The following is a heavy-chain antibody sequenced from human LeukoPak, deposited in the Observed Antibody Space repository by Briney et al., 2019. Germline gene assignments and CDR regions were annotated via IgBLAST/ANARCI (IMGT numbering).Heavy chain of an antibody. D-gene: IGHD3-3*01. Sequence: SVKVSCKASGGTFSSYTISWVRQAPGQGLEWMGRIIPILGIPNYAQKFQGRVTITADKSTSTAYMELSSLRSEDTAVYYCARAQYYDFWSGYSNYYYYMDVWGKGTTVTVSS. CDR2: IIPILGIP. CDR3: ARAQYYDFWSGYSNYYYYMDV. CDR1: GGTFSSYT. J-gene: IGHJ6*03. V-gene: IGHV1-69*02.